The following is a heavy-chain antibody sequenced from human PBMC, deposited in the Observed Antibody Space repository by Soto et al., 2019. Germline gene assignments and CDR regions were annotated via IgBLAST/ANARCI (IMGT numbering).Heavy chain of an antibody. CDR3: ARANYDFWSGSPSNWFDP. J-gene: IGHJ5*02. V-gene: IGHV1-46*03. CDR1: GYTFTSYY. Sequence: GASVKVSCKASGYTFTSYYMHWVRQAPGQGLERMGIINPSGGSTSYAQKFQGRVTMTRDTSTSTVYMELSSLRSEDTAVYYFARANYDFWSGSPSNWFDPWGQGTLVTVSS. D-gene: IGHD3-3*01. CDR2: INPSGGST.